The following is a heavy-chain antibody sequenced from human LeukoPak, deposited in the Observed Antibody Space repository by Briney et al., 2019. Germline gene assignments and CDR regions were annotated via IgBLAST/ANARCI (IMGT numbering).Heavy chain of an antibody. CDR3: AKRGYYDSSGYQNYYFDY. J-gene: IGHJ4*02. V-gene: IGHV3-23*01. CDR1: GFTFSNYA. CDR2: IVGNGGNT. D-gene: IGHD3-22*01. Sequence: GGSLRLSCAASGFTFSNYAMRWVRQAPGKGLECVSSIVGNGGNTYYADSVKGRFTISRDNSKNTLYLQMNSLRAEDTAIYYCAKRGYYDSSGYQNYYFDYWGQGTLVTVSS.